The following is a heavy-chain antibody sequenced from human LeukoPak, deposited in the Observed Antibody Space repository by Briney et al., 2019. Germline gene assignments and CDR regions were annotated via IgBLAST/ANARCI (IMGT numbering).Heavy chain of an antibody. J-gene: IGHJ6*02. CDR1: GYTFTSYA. V-gene: IGHV1-3*01. Sequence: GASVKVSCKASGYTFTSYAMHWVRQAPGQRLEWMGWINAGNGNTKYSQKFQGRVTITRDTSASTAYMELSSLRSEDTAVYYCARVGHKDYYDIYYGMDVWGQGTTVTVSS. D-gene: IGHD3-22*01. CDR3: ARVGHKDYYDIYYGMDV. CDR2: INAGNGNT.